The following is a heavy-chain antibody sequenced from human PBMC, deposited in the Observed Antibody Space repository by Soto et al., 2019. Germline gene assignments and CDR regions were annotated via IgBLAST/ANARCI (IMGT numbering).Heavy chain of an antibody. J-gene: IGHJ4*02. CDR2: INANAIDT. Sequence: EVQLLESGGGLVQPGGSLRLSCAASGFIFGNHGRTWVRQAPGRALEWVSTINANAIDTHYADSVKGRFTISRDNSKSTLDLQMNSLRAEDTAIYYCVAWVYAHFDFWGPGTLGTFSS. V-gene: IGHV3-23*01. CDR3: VAWVYAHFDF. CDR1: GFIFGNHG. D-gene: IGHD2-8*01.